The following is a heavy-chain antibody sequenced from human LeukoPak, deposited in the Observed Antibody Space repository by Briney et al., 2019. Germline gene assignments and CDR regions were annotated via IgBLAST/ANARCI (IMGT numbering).Heavy chain of an antibody. CDR3: ARDRRGYSYGFSETYYFDY. J-gene: IGHJ4*02. CDR2: INHSGST. Sequence: SETLSLTCAVYGGSFSCYYWSWIRQPPGKGLEWIGEINHSGSTNYNPSLKSRVTISVDTSKNQFSLKLSSVTAADTAVYYCARDRRGYSYGFSETYYFDYWGQGTLVTVSS. V-gene: IGHV4-34*01. D-gene: IGHD5-18*01. CDR1: GGSFSCYY.